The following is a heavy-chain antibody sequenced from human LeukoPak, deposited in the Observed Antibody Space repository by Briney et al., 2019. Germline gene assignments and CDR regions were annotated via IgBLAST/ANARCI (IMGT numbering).Heavy chain of an antibody. Sequence: GGSLRLSCVASGFTFGKYWMSWVRQAPGKGLEWVANIKLDGSEKNYVDSVKGRFTISGDNTKNSLYLQMNSLRAEDTAVFYCARDQYDTWSRRGNFDSWGQGTLVIVSS. CDR1: GFTFGKYW. CDR3: ARDQYDTWSRRGNFDS. J-gene: IGHJ4*02. V-gene: IGHV3-7*03. D-gene: IGHD3-3*01. CDR2: IKLDGSEK.